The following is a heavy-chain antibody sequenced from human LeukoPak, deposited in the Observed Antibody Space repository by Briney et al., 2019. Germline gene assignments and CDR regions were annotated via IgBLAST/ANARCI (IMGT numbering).Heavy chain of an antibody. Sequence: GGSLRLSCAASGFTFSTYSMNWVRQAPGKGLEWVSYISSSSTTTYYADSVKGRFTISRDNAKKLLYLQMSSLRDEDTAVYYCARDLTTDDYWGQGTRVTVSS. CDR3: ARDLTTDDY. J-gene: IGHJ4*02. V-gene: IGHV3-48*02. D-gene: IGHD4-17*01. CDR1: GFTFSTYS. CDR2: ISSSSTTT.